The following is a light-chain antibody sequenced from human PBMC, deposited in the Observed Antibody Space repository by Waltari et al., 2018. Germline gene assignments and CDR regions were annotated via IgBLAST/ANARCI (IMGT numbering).Light chain of an antibody. CDR1: SSNIGSTT. J-gene: IGLJ2*01. CDR3: QSGDSTSTHVV. Sequence: QSVLTQPPSASGTPGQRVTISCSGSSSNIGSTTVNWYQQLPGTAPKLLIYRNKQRPSGLPDRFSGSSSGTTVTLTISGVQAEDEADYYCQSGDSTSTHVVFGGGTKLTVL. CDR2: RNK. V-gene: IGLV1-44*01.